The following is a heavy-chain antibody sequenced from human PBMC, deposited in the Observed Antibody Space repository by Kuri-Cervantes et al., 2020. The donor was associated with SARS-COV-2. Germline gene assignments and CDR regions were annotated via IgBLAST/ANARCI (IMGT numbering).Heavy chain of an antibody. CDR3: ARIQATTVIADY. J-gene: IGHJ4*02. Sequence: SSPTLVRHTQSLTLTCNFSGFSLTTSGMCVAWIRQPPGKALEWLARIDWDDDKYYKTSLNTRLSISKEASKDPVVLTMTNMDPLDTATYYCARIQATTVIADYWGQGTLVTVSS. D-gene: IGHD4-11*01. CDR2: IDWDDDK. V-gene: IGHV2-70*11. CDR1: GFSLTTSGMC.